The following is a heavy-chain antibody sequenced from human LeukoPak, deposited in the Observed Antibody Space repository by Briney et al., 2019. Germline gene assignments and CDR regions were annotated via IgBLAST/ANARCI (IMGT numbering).Heavy chain of an antibody. D-gene: IGHD3-22*01. CDR3: ARPHDSSGYQQYYYYMDV. CDR1: GGSFSGYY. J-gene: IGHJ6*03. Sequence: SETLSLTRAVYGGSFSGYYWSWIRQPPGKGLEWIGEINHSGSTNYNPSLKSRVTISVDTSKNQFSLKLSSVTAADTAVYYCARPHDSSGYQQYYYYMDVWGKGTTVTVSS. V-gene: IGHV4-34*01. CDR2: INHSGST.